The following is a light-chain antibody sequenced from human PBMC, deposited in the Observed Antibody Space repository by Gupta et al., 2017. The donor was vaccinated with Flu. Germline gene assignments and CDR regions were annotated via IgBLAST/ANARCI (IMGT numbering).Light chain of an antibody. V-gene: IGLV3-25*03. Sequence: AYWYQQKPGQAPVVVISKDAERPSGIPARFTGTSSGTTATLTISGVQAEDEADYYCQLAEHPATMGGFGGGAKLT. CDR3: QLAEHPATMGG. J-gene: IGLJ2*01. CDR2: KDA.